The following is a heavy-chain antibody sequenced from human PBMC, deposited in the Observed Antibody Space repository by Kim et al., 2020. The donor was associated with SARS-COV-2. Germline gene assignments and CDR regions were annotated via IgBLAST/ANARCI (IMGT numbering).Heavy chain of an antibody. CDR3: ARANGPRWVVVAATRNWFDP. V-gene: IGHV4-34*01. CDR1: GGSFSGYY. D-gene: IGHD2-15*01. J-gene: IGHJ5*02. CDR2: INHSGST. Sequence: SETLSLTCAVYGGSFSGYYWSWIRQPPGKGLEWIGEINHSGSTNYNPSLKSRVTISVDTSKNQFSLKLSSVTAADTAVYYCARANGPRWVVVAATRNWFDPWGQGTLVTVSS.